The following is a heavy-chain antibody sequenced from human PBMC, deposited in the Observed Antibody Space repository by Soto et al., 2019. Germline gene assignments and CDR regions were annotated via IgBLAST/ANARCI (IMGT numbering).Heavy chain of an antibody. D-gene: IGHD3-9*01. CDR1: GYTFTSYG. CDR2: ISAYNGNT. V-gene: IGHV1-18*01. CDR3: ARDRPYYDILTGYSESDAFDI. J-gene: IGHJ3*02. Sequence: ASVKVSCKASGYTFTSYGISWVRQAPGQGLEWMGWISAYNGNTNYAQKLQGRVTMTTDTSTSTAYMELRSLRSDDTAVYYCARDRPYYDILTGYSESDAFDIWGQGTMVTVSS.